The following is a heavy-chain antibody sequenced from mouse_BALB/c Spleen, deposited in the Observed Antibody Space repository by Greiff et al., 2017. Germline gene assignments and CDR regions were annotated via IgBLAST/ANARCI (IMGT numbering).Heavy chain of an antibody. CDR1: GFTFSSYA. D-gene: IGHD2-10*01. CDR2: ISSGGSYT. CDR3: AREGLPQGGFAY. Sequence: DVHLVESGGGLVKPGGSLKLSCAASGFTFSSYAMSWVRQSPVKRLEWVAEISSGGSYTYYPDTVTGRFTISRDNAKNTLYLEMSSLRSEDTAMYYCAREGLPQGGFAYWGQGTLVTVSA. J-gene: IGHJ3*01. V-gene: IGHV5-9-4*01.